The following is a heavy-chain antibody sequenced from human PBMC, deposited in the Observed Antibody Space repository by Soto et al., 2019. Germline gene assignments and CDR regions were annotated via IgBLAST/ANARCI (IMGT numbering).Heavy chain of an antibody. CDR1: GFTVSSYS. J-gene: IGHJ4*02. D-gene: IGHD1-26*01. CDR2: IKRSGSKK. CDR3: AKVRRWEDYFDY. V-gene: IGHV3-7*01. Sequence: HPWGSLRISCAACGFTVSSYSMDWVRQAPGKGLEWVAIIKRSGSKKYYADSVKGRFTISRDNTKNSLYLQMNSLRAEDTAVYYCAKVRRWEDYFDYWGQGTLVTVSS.